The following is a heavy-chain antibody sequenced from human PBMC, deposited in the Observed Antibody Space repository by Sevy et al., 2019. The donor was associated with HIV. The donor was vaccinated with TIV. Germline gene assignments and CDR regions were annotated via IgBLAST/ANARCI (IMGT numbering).Heavy chain of an antibody. Sequence: SETLSLTCTVSGGSISSYYWSWIRRPPGKGLEWIGYIYYSGSTNYNPSLKSRVTISVDTSKNQFSLKLSSVTAADTAVYYCATSSGWYFNAFDIWGQGTMVTVSS. D-gene: IGHD6-19*01. J-gene: IGHJ3*02. V-gene: IGHV4-59*01. CDR3: ATSSGWYFNAFDI. CDR2: IYYSGST. CDR1: GGSISSYY.